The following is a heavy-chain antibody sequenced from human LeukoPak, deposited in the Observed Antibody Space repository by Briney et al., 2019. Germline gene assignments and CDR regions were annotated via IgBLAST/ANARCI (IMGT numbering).Heavy chain of an antibody. CDR3: ARSGNLFDY. J-gene: IGHJ4*02. D-gene: IGHD4-23*01. V-gene: IGHV4-59*01. CDR1: GGSNSLYY. CDR2: IYYSGST. Sequence: SETLSLTCTVSGGSNSLYYWSWIRQPPGKGLEWIGYIYYSGSTNYNPSLKSRVTISVDTSKNQFSLKLSSLTAADTAVYYCARSGNLFDYWGQGTLVTVSS.